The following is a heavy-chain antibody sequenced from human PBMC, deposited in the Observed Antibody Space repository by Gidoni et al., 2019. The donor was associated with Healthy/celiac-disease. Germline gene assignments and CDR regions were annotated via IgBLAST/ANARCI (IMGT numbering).Heavy chain of an antibody. CDR3: ASTTIVVVVAGTTRRAFDI. Sequence: QVKLAQSGAEVKKPGCWVKVSCKATGGSFSHYSISWVRQAPGQGLEWMGGVNPIFGTAHSAQEYQGRVTITADESASTAYMELSSLRSEDAAVYYCASTTIVVVVAGTTRRAFDIWGQGTMVTVSS. J-gene: IGHJ3*02. D-gene: IGHD2-15*01. CDR2: VNPIFGTA. V-gene: IGHV1-69*01. CDR1: GGSFSHYS.